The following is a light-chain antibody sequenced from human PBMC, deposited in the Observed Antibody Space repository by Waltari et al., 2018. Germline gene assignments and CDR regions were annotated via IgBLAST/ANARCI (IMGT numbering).Light chain of an antibody. V-gene: IGKV1-9*01. CDR2: AAS. J-gene: IGKJ3*01. Sequence: DIQLTQSPSFLSASVGDRVTITCRASQGISSYFAWYQQKPGKPPKLLIYAASTLQSGVPSRFSGSGSGTEFTLTISSLQPEDIATYYCQQYDNLPVFGPGTKVDIK. CDR1: QGISSY. CDR3: QQYDNLPV.